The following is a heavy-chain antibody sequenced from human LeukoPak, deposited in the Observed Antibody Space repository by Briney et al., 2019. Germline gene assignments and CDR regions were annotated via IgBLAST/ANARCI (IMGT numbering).Heavy chain of an antibody. CDR2: ISWNSGSI. CDR1: GFTFDDYA. D-gene: IGHD4-17*01. J-gene: IGHJ4*02. V-gene: IGHV3-9*01. CDR3: ARTQGYGDYEFGY. Sequence: PGGSLRLSCAASGFTFDDYAMHWVRQAPGKGLEWVSGISWNSGSIGYADSVKGRFTISRDNAKNSLYLQMNSLRAEDTALYYCARTQGYGDYEFGYWGQGTLVTVSS.